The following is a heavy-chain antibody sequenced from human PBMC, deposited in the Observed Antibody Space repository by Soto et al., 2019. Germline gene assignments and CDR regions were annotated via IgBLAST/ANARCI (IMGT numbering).Heavy chain of an antibody. V-gene: IGHV4-34*01. CDR1: GGSFSGYY. J-gene: IGHJ6*03. D-gene: IGHD3-10*01. Sequence: QVQLQQWGAGLLKPSETLSLTCAVYGGSFSGYYWSWIRQPPGKGLEWIGEINHSGSTNYNPSLKSRVTISVDTSKNQFSLKLSSVTAADTAVYYCARGMVRGVIITSVYYYNMDVWGKGTTVTVS. CDR2: INHSGST. CDR3: ARGMVRGVIITSVYYYNMDV.